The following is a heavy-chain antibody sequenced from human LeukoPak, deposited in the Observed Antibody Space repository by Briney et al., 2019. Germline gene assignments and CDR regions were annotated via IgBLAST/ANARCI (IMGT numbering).Heavy chain of an antibody. CDR2: TKPDGSAE. Sequence: GGSLRLSCAASGFSFRNYWMGWVRQAPGKGLEWVANTKPDGSAEYYADSVRGRFTASRDNANNLLYLQMNRLRAEDTAVYYCARDGGLHTSFDYWGQGTLLTVSS. CDR3: ARDGGLHTSFDY. J-gene: IGHJ4*02. CDR1: GFSFRNYW. V-gene: IGHV3-7*01. D-gene: IGHD2-15*01.